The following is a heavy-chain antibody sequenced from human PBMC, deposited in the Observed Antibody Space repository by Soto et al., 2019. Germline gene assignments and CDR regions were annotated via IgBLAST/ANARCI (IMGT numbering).Heavy chain of an antibody. Sequence: GGSLRLSCAASGFTFSDYYMSWIRQAPGKGLEWVSYISSSGSTIYYADSVKGRFTISRDNAKNSLYLQMNSLRAEDTAVYYCARDPIAAAGKYYYYGMDVWGQGTTVTVSS. CDR1: GFTFSDYY. CDR2: ISSSGSTI. D-gene: IGHD6-13*01. CDR3: ARDPIAAAGKYYYYGMDV. J-gene: IGHJ6*02. V-gene: IGHV3-11*01.